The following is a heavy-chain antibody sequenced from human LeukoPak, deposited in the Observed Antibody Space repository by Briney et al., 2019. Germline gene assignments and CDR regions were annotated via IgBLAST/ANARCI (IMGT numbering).Heavy chain of an antibody. CDR3: ARDAPGSNAGDY. V-gene: IGHV3-48*03. Sequence: GGSLRLSCAASGFTFSSYEMNWVRQAPGKGLEWVSWITTSGNTAYYADSVKGRFTSARDNAKDSLYLQMNGLRVEDTGFYYCARDAPGSNAGDYWGQGTLVTVSS. J-gene: IGHJ4*02. CDR2: ITTSGNTA. CDR1: GFTFSSYE. D-gene: IGHD2-8*01.